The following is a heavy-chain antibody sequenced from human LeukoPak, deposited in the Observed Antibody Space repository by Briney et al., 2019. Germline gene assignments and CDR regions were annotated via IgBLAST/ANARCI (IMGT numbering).Heavy chain of an antibody. V-gene: IGHV3-23*01. J-gene: IGHJ6*04. Sequence: GGSLRLSCTASGFTFSSYAISWVRQAPGKGLEWVSGISGSGGNTFYADSVKGRFTISRDNSKNTLYLQMNILRAEDTAVYYCAELGITMIGGVWGKGTTVTISS. CDR1: GFTFSSYA. CDR2: ISGSGGNT. CDR3: AELGITMIGGV. D-gene: IGHD3-10*02.